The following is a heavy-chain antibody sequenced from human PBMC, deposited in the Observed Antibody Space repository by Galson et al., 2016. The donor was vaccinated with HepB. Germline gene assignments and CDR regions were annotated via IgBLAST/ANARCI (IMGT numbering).Heavy chain of an antibody. Sequence: SLRLSCAASTFTFGTYAMSWVRQAPGKGLEWVSLLSASGATTHYADSVKGRFTISRDNSKNTVYLQMNSLRGEDTALYYCAKRMSYSYYYAMDIWGQGTTVTVSS. D-gene: IGHD2-15*01. V-gene: IGHV3-23*01. CDR2: LSASGATT. CDR3: AKRMSYSYYYAMDI. CDR1: TFTFGTYA. J-gene: IGHJ6*02.